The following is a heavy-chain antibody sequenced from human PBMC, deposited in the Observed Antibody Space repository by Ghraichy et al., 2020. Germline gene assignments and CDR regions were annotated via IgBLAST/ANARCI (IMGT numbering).Heavy chain of an antibody. CDR2: ISDSGRIT. J-gene: IGHJ2*01. V-gene: IGHV3-23*01. Sequence: LSLTCAASGFTFRKYAMSWVRQAPGQGPEWVSAISDSGRITHYADSVEGRFTISRDNSNNTLYLQMNNLKVDDTALYYCAKSIGKLEFWYFDLCGRGTLFTVS. CDR3: AKSIGKLEFWYFDL. D-gene: IGHD6-6*01. CDR1: GFTFRKYA.